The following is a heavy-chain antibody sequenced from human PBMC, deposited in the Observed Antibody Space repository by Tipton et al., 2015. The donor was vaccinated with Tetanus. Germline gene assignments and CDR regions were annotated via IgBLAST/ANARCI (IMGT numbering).Heavy chain of an antibody. V-gene: IGHV4-30-4*01. CDR1: GASFSSGDYY. Sequence: TLSLTCTVSGASFSSGDYYWSWIRKPPGNDLEWIGYIYQTGTTYYNPSLKGRVTISMDRSNTQFSLRLDSLTAADTAVYYCARAAGFLGLTHDFWGRGTLVSVSS. CDR3: ARAAGFLGLTHDF. D-gene: IGHD2/OR15-2a*01. J-gene: IGHJ4*02. CDR2: IYQTGTT.